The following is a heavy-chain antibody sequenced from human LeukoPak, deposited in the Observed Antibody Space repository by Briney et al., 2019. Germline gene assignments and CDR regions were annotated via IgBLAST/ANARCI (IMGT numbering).Heavy chain of an antibody. CDR1: GFTFRSYA. CDR3: ARGQRAHVEWSYYMDV. V-gene: IGHV3-30*04. J-gene: IGHJ6*03. CDR2: ISYDGSNK. Sequence: GGSLRLSCAASGFTFRSYAMHWVRQAPGKGLEWMSVISYDGSNKYFAESVKGRFTISRDNSKNTLYLQMNSLRPEDTAVYYCARGQRAHVEWSYYMDVWSKGTTVTVSS. D-gene: IGHD3-3*01.